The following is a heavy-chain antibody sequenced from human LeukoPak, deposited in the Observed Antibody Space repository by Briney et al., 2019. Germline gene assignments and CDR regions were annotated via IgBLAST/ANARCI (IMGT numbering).Heavy chain of an antibody. CDR3: AKSKGYSSSWYFDY. CDR2: ISGSGGST. J-gene: IGHJ4*02. Sequence: GGSLRLSCAASGFTFSSYAMSWVRQAPGKGLEWVSAISGSGGSTYYADSVKGRFTISRDNSKNALYLQMNSLRAEDTAVYYCAKSKGYSSSWYFDYWGQGTLVTVSS. V-gene: IGHV3-23*01. CDR1: GFTFSSYA. D-gene: IGHD6-13*01.